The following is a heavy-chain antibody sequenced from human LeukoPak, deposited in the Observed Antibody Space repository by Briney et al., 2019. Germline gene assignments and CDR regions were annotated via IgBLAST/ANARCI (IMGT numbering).Heavy chain of an antibody. CDR2: IKPSRGGT. Sequence: ASVTVSCKASGYSFPDHYMHWVRQAPGQGLEGMGWIKPSRGGTRSAQKFQGRVTMPRDTSISTAYMELSNLRYDDTAVYYCATNILVRDIINWFDPWGQGTLVTVSS. CDR3: ATNILVRDIINWFDP. CDR1: GYSFPDHY. D-gene: IGHD3-10*01. V-gene: IGHV1-2*02. J-gene: IGHJ5*02.